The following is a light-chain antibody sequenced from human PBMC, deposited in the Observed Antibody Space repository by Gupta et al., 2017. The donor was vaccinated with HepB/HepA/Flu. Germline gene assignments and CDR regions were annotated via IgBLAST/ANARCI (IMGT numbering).Light chain of an antibody. J-gene: IGKJ4*01. CDR2: AAS. CDR3: QQRDSTSRR. V-gene: IGKV1-39*01. CDR1: QSISSY. Sequence: IQMTQSPSSLSASVGDRVTITCRASQSISSYLDWYQQKPGKAPKLLIYAASSVQSGVPSRFSGSGSGTDFTLTISSRQPEDFATYYCQQRDSTSRRFGGGTKVEIK.